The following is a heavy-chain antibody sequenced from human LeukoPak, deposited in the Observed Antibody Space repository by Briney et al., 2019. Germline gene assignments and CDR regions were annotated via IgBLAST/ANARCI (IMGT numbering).Heavy chain of an antibody. Sequence: SETLSLTCTVSGGSISSYYWSWIRQPAGKGLEWIGRIYTSGSTNYNPSLKSRVTMSVDTSKNQFSLKLSSVTAADTAVYYCARVGVRYSYGHTPDYWGQGTLVTVSS. D-gene: IGHD5-18*01. J-gene: IGHJ4*02. CDR2: IYTSGST. CDR3: ARVGVRYSYGHTPDY. CDR1: GGSISSYY. V-gene: IGHV4-4*07.